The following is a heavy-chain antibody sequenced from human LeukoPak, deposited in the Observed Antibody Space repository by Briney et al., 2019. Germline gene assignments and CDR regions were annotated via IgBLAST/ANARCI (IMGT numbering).Heavy chain of an antibody. Sequence: PSETLSLTCTVSGSSISSYYWSWIRKPAGKGLEWLGRIYTCGSTNYNPSLKSRVTMSVDTSKNQFSLKLSSVTAADTAVYYCARDPPSQYSGYDVRDAFDIWDQGTMVTVSS. CDR3: ARDPPSQYSGYDVRDAFDI. D-gene: IGHD5-12*01. CDR1: GSSISSYY. CDR2: IYTCGST. J-gene: IGHJ3*02. V-gene: IGHV4-4*07.